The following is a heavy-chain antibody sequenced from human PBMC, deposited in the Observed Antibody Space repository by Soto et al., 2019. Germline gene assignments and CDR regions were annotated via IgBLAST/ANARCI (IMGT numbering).Heavy chain of an antibody. CDR3: TTDSDRDGYKLFAPY. V-gene: IGHV3-15*01. CDR1: GFTFSNAW. D-gene: IGHD5-12*01. J-gene: IGHJ4*02. CDR2: IKSKTDGGTT. Sequence: GGSLRLSCSASGFTFSNAWMSWVRQAPGKGLEWVGRIKSKTDGGTTDYAAPVKGRFTISRDDSKNTLYLQMNSLKTEDTAVYYCTTDSDRDGYKLFAPYWGQGTLVTVS.